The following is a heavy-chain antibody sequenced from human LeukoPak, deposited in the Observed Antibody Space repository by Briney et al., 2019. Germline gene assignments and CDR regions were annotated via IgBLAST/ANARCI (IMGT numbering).Heavy chain of an antibody. CDR3: ARSRAFNSGAFDP. CDR2: IYNGVNT. CDR1: GASVSSASY. V-gene: IGHV4-61*01. D-gene: IGHD1-26*01. Sequence: SETLSLTCTVSGASVSSASYWTWIRQPPGKGVEWIAHIYNGVNTNYNPSLKSRVTISVDASKNQFSLRLNSVTAADTAVYYCARSRAFNSGAFDPWGQGSLVTVSS. J-gene: IGHJ5*02.